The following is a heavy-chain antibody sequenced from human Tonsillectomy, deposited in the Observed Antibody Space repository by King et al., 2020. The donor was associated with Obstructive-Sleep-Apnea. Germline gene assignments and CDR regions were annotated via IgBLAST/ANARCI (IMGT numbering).Heavy chain of an antibody. D-gene: IGHD3-3*01. J-gene: IGHJ4*02. Sequence: VQLVESGGGLVQPGGSLKLSCAASGFTFSGSAMHWVRQASGKGLDWVGRIRSKANSYATAYAASVKGRFTISRDDSKNTAYLQMNSLKTEDSAVYYCTRHPPRITIFGVVKYYFDYWGQGTLVTVSS. V-gene: IGHV3-73*01. CDR1: GFTFSGSA. CDR2: IRSKANSYAT. CDR3: TRHPPRITIFGVVKYYFDY.